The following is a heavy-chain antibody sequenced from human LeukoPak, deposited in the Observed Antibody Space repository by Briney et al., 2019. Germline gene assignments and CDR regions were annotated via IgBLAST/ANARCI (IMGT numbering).Heavy chain of an antibody. Sequence: GGSLRLSCAASGFTFSSYWMSWVRQAPGKGLEWVAIIKKDGSDKYYVDSVKGRFTISRDNAKNSLYLQMNSLRAEDTAVYYCARVRSGGSFDYWGQGTLVTVSS. D-gene: IGHD2-8*02. CDR3: ARVRSGGSFDY. J-gene: IGHJ4*02. CDR1: GFTFSSYW. V-gene: IGHV3-7*01. CDR2: IKKDGSDK.